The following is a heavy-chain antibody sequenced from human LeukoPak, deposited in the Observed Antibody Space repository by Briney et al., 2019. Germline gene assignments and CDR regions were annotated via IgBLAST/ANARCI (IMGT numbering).Heavy chain of an antibody. D-gene: IGHD3-9*01. CDR2: ISSSSSYI. V-gene: IGHV3-21*01. Sequence: PGGSLSLSCAASGFTFSSYSMNWVRQAPGKGLEWVSSISSSSSYIYYADSVKGRFTISRDNAKNTLYLQMNSLRAEDTAVYYCARDLGDYDILTGYYGGDYWGQGTLVTVSS. CDR3: ARDLGDYDILTGYYGGDY. J-gene: IGHJ4*02. CDR1: GFTFSSYS.